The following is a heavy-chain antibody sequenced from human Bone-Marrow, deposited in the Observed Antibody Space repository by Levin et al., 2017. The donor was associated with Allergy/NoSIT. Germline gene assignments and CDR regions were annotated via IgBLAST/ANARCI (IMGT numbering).Heavy chain of an antibody. V-gene: IGHV4-31*03. D-gene: IGHD1-14*01. Sequence: SETLSLTCSVSDGSMHSADYYWSWIRQQPGKGLEWVGHIYYRGTTHYNPSLKSRLTISLDTSQMQFSLKLSSLTAADTAVYFCARETYGPGSLWFLDLWGPGTLVTVSS. J-gene: IGHJ2*01. CDR2: IYYRGTT. CDR1: DGSMHSADYY. CDR3: ARETYGPGSLWFLDL.